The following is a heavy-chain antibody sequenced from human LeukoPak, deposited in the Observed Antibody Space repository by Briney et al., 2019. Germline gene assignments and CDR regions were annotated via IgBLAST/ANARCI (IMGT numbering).Heavy chain of an antibody. CDR1: GGSISSGDYY. V-gene: IGHV4-30-4*01. J-gene: IGHJ5*02. D-gene: IGHD4/OR15-4a*01. CDR2: IYYSGST. CDR3: ARGVLFNWFDP. Sequence: PSETLSLTCTVSGGSISSGDYYWSWIRQPPGKGLEWIGYIYYSGSTYYNPSLKSRVTISVDTSKNQFSLKLSSVTAADTAVYYCARGVLFNWFDPWGQGTLVTVSS.